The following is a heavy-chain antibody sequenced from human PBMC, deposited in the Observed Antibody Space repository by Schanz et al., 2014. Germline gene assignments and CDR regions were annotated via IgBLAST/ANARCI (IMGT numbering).Heavy chain of an antibody. D-gene: IGHD3-3*01. V-gene: IGHV3-74*01. CDR3: VRDSFFAFDY. J-gene: IGHJ4*02. Sequence: EVQLVQSGGGLVQPGGSLRLSCAASGFTFSSHWMHWVRQDPEKGLVWVARINSVGSNTDYADSVTGRFTISRDNAKNTLYLQMNTLRAEDTAVYYCVRDSFFAFDYWGQGTLVTVSS. CDR2: INSVGSNT. CDR1: GFTFSSHW.